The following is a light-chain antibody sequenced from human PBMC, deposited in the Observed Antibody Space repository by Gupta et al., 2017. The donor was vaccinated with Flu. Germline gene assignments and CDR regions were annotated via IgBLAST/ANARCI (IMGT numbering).Light chain of an antibody. Sequence: QSALTPPPSASGSPGQSVTISCTGTRSDVGGYNYVSWYQQHPGKAPKLMIFEVNKRPSGVPDRFSGSKSGSTASLTVSGLQAEDEADYYCSSYAGSNNLMFGGGTKLTVL. V-gene: IGLV2-8*01. CDR1: RSDVGGYNY. J-gene: IGLJ3*02. CDR3: SSYAGSNNLM. CDR2: EVN.